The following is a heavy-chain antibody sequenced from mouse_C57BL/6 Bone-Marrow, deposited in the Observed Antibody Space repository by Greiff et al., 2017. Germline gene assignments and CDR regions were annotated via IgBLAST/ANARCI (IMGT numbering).Heavy chain of an antibody. CDR1: GYTFTSYG. J-gene: IGHJ3*01. V-gene: IGHV1-58*01. D-gene: IGHD1-1*01. CDR2: IYIGNGST. CDR3: ARDYDGSSPFAY. Sequence: EVQLQQSGAELVRPGSSVKLSCKASGYTFTSYGINWVKQRPGQGLEWIGYIYIGNGSTEYNETFKGKATLTSDTSSSTAYMQLSSLTSEDSAIYFSARDYDGSSPFAYWVQGTLVTVSA.